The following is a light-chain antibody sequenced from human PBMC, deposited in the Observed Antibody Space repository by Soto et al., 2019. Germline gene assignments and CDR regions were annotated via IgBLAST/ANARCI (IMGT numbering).Light chain of an antibody. CDR1: QSVSSSN. Sequence: DIVLTQSPDTLSLSPGERATLSCRASQSVSSSNFAWYQQKPAQAPRLLIYGASRRAPGIPERFGGSGSGTDFTLTISRLEPEDFAVYYCQQYLTSPKTFGQGTKVEIK. CDR2: GAS. CDR3: QQYLTSPKT. V-gene: IGKV3-20*01. J-gene: IGKJ1*01.